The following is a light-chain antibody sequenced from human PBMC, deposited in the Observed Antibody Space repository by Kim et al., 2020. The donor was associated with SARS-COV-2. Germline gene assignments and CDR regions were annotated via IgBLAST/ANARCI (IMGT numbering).Light chain of an antibody. Sequence: SVGARVTIPCRASQSINNLLAWFQQKPGKAPKLLIHKASTLLSAFPSRFSGSGSATEFTLTISSLQPDDFGTYYCQQYKTYPWTFGPGTKVDIK. CDR2: KAS. V-gene: IGKV1-5*03. CDR3: QQYKTYPWT. CDR1: QSINNL. J-gene: IGKJ1*01.